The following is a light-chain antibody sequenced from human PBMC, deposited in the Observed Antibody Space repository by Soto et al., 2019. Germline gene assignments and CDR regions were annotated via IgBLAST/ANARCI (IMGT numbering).Light chain of an antibody. CDR3: SSFTSSTSYV. Sequence: QSALTLPASVSGSPGQSIAITCTGTSSDVGSYNSVSWYQQYPGKAPKLMIHDVNNRPSGISDRFSGSKSGNTASLTISGLQDEDEADYYCSSFTSSTSYVFGTGTKLTVL. J-gene: IGLJ1*01. CDR1: SSDVGSYNS. V-gene: IGLV2-14*03. CDR2: DVN.